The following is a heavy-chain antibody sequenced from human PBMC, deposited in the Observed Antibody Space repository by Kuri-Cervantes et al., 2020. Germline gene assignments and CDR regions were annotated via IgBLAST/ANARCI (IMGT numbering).Heavy chain of an antibody. D-gene: IGHD2-21*02. CDR3: ARARGGDKTKRYFDL. CDR2: IYHSGST. CDR1: GYSISSGYY. V-gene: IGHV4-38-2*01. J-gene: IGHJ2*01. Sequence: SETLSLTCAVSGYSISSGYYWGWIRQPPGKGLEWIGSIYHSGSTYYNPSLKNRVTISVDTSKNQFSLKLSSVTAADTAVYYCARARGGDKTKRYFDLWGRGTLVTVSS.